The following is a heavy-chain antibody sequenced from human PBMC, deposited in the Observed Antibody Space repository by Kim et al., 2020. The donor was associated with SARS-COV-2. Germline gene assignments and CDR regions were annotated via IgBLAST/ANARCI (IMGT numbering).Heavy chain of an antibody. V-gene: IGHV3-11*01. CDR2: ISSSGTTT. Sequence: GGSLRLSCAASGFTFSDYNMNWIRQAPGKGLEWISFISSSGTTTYYADSVRGRLTISRDNAKNSLSLQINSLRVEDTAVYYCARDRFLTGSPNHPEHWGKGTLVVVSS. D-gene: IGHD3-9*01. CDR3: ARDRFLTGSPNHPEH. J-gene: IGHJ1*01. CDR1: GFTFSDYN.